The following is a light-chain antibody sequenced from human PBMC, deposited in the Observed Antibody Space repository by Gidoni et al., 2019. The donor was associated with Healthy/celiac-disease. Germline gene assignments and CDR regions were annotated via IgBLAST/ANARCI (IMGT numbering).Light chain of an antibody. CDR1: QGISSY. CDR2: AAS. Sequence: DIQLTQSPSFLSASVGDRVTITCRASQGISSYLAWYQQKPGKAPKLLLYAASTLQSGVPSRFSGSGSGTEFTLTISSLQPEDFATYYCQQLNSYPRGFGPGTKVDIK. CDR3: QQLNSYPRG. V-gene: IGKV1-9*01. J-gene: IGKJ3*01.